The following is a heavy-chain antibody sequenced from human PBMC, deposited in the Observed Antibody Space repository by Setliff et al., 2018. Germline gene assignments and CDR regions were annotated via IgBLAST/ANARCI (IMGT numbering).Heavy chain of an antibody. CDR3: ARDLGYCSTTSCHGDWFDP. CDR1: GYTFTNYA. D-gene: IGHD2-2*01. CDR2: INTNTGNP. V-gene: IGHV7-4-1*02. J-gene: IGHJ5*02. Sequence: ASVKVSCKASGYTFTNYAMSWMRQAPGQGLEWMGWINTNTGNPSYAQGFTGRFVFSLDTSVSTAYLQISSLKAEDTAVYYCARDLGYCSTTSCHGDWFDPWGQGTLVTVSS.